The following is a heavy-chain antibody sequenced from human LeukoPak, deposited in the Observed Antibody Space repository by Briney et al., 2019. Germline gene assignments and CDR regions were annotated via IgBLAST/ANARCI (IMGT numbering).Heavy chain of an antibody. CDR1: GGSFSGYY. J-gene: IGHJ4*02. V-gene: IGHV4-34*01. Sequence: SETLSLTCAVYGGSFSGYYWSWIRQPPGKGLEWIGEINHSGSTNYNPSLKSRVTMSVDTSKNQFSLKLSSVTAADTAVYYCARGHMAAAGRRGYYFDYWGQGTLVTVSS. CDR2: INHSGST. D-gene: IGHD6-13*01. CDR3: ARGHMAAAGRRGYYFDY.